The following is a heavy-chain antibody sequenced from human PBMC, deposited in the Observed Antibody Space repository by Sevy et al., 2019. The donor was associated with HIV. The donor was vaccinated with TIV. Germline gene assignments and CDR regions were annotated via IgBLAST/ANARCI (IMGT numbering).Heavy chain of an antibody. CDR2: ISAYNGNT. D-gene: IGHD3-16*01. V-gene: IGHV1-18*01. CDR3: TGDGVLSQQDHLYYYYYGMDV. Sequence: ASVKVSCKASGYTFTSYGISWVRQAPGQGLEWMGWISAYNGNTNYAQKLQGRVTMTTDTSTSTAYMELRSLRSDDTAGYYCTGDGVLSQQDHLYYYYYGMDVWGQGTTVTVSS. CDR1: GYTFTSYG. J-gene: IGHJ6*02.